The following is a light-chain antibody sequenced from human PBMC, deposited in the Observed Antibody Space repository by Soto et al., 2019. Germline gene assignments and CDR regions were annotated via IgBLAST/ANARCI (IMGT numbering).Light chain of an antibody. CDR1: QSVTTH. CDR3: HQRSKWPQT. J-gene: IGKJ1*01. Sequence: DIVLTQYPATLSLSPGERATLSCRASQSVTTHLACYQHIRGQAPSLVIYDASTRATGIPPRFSGSGSGTDFTLTISSLEPEDSGVYYCHQRSKWPQTFGQGTTVEIK. CDR2: DAS. V-gene: IGKV3-11*01.